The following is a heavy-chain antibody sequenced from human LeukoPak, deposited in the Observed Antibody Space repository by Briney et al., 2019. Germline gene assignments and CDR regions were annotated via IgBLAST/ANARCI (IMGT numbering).Heavy chain of an antibody. Sequence: ASVKVSCKASGGTFSSYAISWVRQAPGQGLEWMGGIIPIFGTANYAQKFQGRVTITADESTSTAYMELSSLRSEDTAVYYCARENLGSGSSIDYWGQGTLVTVSS. CDR1: GGTFSSYA. J-gene: IGHJ4*02. D-gene: IGHD3-10*01. CDR2: IIPIFGTA. CDR3: ARENLGSGSSIDY. V-gene: IGHV1-69*13.